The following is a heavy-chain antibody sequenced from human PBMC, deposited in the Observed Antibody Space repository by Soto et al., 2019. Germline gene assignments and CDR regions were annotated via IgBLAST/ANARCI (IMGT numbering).Heavy chain of an antibody. J-gene: IGHJ5*02. Sequence: QVQLVQSGAEVKKPGASVKVSCKASGYTFTSYAMHWVRQAPGQRLEWMGWINAGNGNTKYSQKFQGRVPFTRDTSASTAYMELSSLRSEDTAVYYCARRDLVWFGELSFDPWGQGTLVTVSS. CDR3: ARRDLVWFGELSFDP. V-gene: IGHV1-3*01. CDR1: GYTFTSYA. D-gene: IGHD3-10*01. CDR2: INAGNGNT.